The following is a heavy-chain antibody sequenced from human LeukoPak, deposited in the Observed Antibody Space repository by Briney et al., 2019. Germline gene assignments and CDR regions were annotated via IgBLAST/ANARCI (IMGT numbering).Heavy chain of an antibody. CDR1: GGTFSSYA. V-gene: IGHV1-69*05. Sequence: GSSVKVSCKASGGTFSSYAISWVRQAPGQGLEWMGGIIPIFGTANYAQKFQGRVTITTDESTSTAYMELSSLRSEDTAVYYCAKSPSKSPGDFDYWGQGTLVTVSS. CDR3: AKSPSKSPGDFDY. CDR2: IIPIFGTA. J-gene: IGHJ4*02. D-gene: IGHD7-27*01.